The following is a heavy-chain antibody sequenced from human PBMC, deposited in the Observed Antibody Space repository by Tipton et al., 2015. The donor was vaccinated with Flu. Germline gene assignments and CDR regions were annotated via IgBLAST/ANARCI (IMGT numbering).Heavy chain of an antibody. J-gene: IGHJ4*02. CDR1: GGSISSYY. CDR3: ARVFMATAADY. CDR2: IHYSGST. Sequence: LSLTCSVSGGSISSYYWGWIRQPPGKGLEWIGHIHYSGSTNYNPSLKSRATISSDTSKNQFSLKLGSVTAADTAVYYCARVFMATAADYWGQGSLVTVSS. D-gene: IGHD5-24*01. V-gene: IGHV4-59*01.